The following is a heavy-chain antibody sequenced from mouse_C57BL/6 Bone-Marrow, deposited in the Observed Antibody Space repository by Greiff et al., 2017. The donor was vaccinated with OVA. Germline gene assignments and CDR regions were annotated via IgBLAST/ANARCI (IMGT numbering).Heavy chain of an antibody. J-gene: IGHJ4*01. D-gene: IGHD2-4*01. V-gene: IGHV5-4*03. CDR3: ARGAYDYDEGNYYAMDY. CDR1: GFTFSSYA. CDR2: ISDGGSYT. Sequence: EVKLMESGGGLVKPGGSLKLSCAASGFTFSSYAMSWVRQTPEKRLEWVATISDGGSYTYYPDNVKGRFTISRDNAKNNLYLQMTHLKSEDTAMFYCARGAYDYDEGNYYAMDYWGQGTSVTVSS.